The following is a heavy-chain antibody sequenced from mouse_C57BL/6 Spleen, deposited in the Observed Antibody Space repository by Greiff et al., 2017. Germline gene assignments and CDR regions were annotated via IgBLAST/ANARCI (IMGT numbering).Heavy chain of an antibody. CDR1: GYTFTSYW. V-gene: IGHV1-59*01. Sequence: QVQLQQPGAELVRPGTSVKLSCKASGYTFTSYWMHWVKQRPGQGLEWIGVIDPSDSYTNYNQKFKGKATLTVDTSSSTAYMQLSSLTSEDSAVYYCANLLQRRYFDYWGQGTTLTVSS. CDR2: IDPSDSYT. CDR3: ANLLQRRYFDY. D-gene: IGHD1-1*01. J-gene: IGHJ2*01.